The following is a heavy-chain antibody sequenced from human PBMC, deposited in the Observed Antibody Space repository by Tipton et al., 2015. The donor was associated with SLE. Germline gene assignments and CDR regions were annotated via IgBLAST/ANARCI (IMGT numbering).Heavy chain of an antibody. Sequence: QVQLVQSGAEVKKPGASVKVSCKASGYTFTRYDINWVRQATGQGLEWMGWMNPNSGNTGYAQKFQGRVTMTRNTSISTAYMELSGRRSEDTAGYYWARGAMYSSSWYLGNYWGQGPLVTVSA. J-gene: IGHJ4*02. D-gene: IGHD6-13*01. CDR2: MNPNSGNT. CDR1: GYTFTRYD. CDR3: ARGAMYSSSWYLGNY. V-gene: IGHV1-8*01.